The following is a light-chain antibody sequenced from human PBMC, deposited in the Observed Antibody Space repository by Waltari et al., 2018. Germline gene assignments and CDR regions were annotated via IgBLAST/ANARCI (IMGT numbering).Light chain of an antibody. CDR2: DGY. J-gene: IGKJ5*01. V-gene: IGKV1-12*01. CDR1: QDISSW. Sequence: DIQMTQSPSSVSASVGDGVTIACRASQDISSWLAWYQQKPGKAPNLLIYDGYSLQSGVPSRFSVSGSGTVFTLTISSLQPEDFATYYCEQANSFPITFGQGTRLEIK. CDR3: EQANSFPIT.